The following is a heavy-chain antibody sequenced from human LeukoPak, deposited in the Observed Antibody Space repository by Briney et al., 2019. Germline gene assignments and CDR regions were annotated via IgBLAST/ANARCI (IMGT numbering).Heavy chain of an antibody. CDR1: GFTFSDYS. Sequence: GGSLRLSCAASGFTFSDYSMHWVRQAPGEGLEWVSTISSTSSYIYSADSLKGRFTISRDNAKNSLYLQMNTLRAEDTAVYYCARGQLWQTGWFDPWGQGTLVTVSS. CDR3: ARGQLWQTGWFDP. J-gene: IGHJ5*02. D-gene: IGHD5-18*01. CDR2: ISSTSSYI. V-gene: IGHV3-21*01.